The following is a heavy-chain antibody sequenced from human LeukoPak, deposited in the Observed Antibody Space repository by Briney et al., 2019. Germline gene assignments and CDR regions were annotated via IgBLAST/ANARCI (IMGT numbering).Heavy chain of an antibody. D-gene: IGHD4-17*01. CDR3: ARERRGTTVTSFDY. J-gene: IGHJ4*02. V-gene: IGHV1-69*05. CDR1: GGTFTIYA. Sequence: SVKVSCKASGGTFTIYAISWVRHAPGQGIEWMGGIIPIFGTANYAQKFQGRVTITTDESTSTAYMELSSLRSEDTAVYYCARERRGTTVTSFDYWGQGTLVTVSS. CDR2: IIPIFGTA.